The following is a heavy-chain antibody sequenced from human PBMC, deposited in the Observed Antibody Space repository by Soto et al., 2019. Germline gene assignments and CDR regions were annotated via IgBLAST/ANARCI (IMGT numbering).Heavy chain of an antibody. CDR2: IYYLGST. CDR1: GGSLSGYF. Sequence: SETLSLTCSVSGGSLSGYFWSWIRQSPGKGLAWIGYIYYLGSTDYDPSLKSRVTISVDTSKRQFSLRLTSVTAADTAVFYCARDGYDGSGSPYPADGGPGTQGAGS. D-gene: IGHD3-10*01. J-gene: IGHJ4*02. CDR3: ARDGYDGSGSPYPAD. V-gene: IGHV4-59*01.